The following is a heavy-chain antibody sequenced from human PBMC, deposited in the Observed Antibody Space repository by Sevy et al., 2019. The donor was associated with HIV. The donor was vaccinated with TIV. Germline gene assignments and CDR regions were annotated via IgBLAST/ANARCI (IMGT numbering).Heavy chain of an antibody. J-gene: IGHJ6*02. CDR3: ARGRGRNVDTAMVVSLYGMDV. Sequence: SETLSLTCTVSGGSISSGGYYWSWIRKHPGKGLEWIGYIYYSGSTYYNPSLKSRVTISVDTSKNQFSLKLSSVTAADTAVYYCARGRGRNVDTAMVVSLYGMDVWGQGTTVTVSS. CDR1: GGSISSGGYY. V-gene: IGHV4-31*03. CDR2: IYYSGST. D-gene: IGHD5-18*01.